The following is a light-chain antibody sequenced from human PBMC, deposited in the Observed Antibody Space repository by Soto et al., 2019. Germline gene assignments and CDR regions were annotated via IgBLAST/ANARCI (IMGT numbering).Light chain of an antibody. Sequence: DIQMTQSPSTLSGSVGDRVTITCRASQSISILFAWYQQKAGKAPKLLIYKTSTLKSGVPSRFSGSGSGTEFTLTISSLQPDDFATYYCQHYNSYSEAFGQGTKVDIK. CDR1: QSISIL. V-gene: IGKV1-5*03. CDR2: KTS. J-gene: IGKJ1*01. CDR3: QHYNSYSEA.